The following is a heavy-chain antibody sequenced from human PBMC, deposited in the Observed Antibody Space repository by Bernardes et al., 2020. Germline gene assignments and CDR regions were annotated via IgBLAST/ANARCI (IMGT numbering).Heavy chain of an antibody. CDR3: ARGRANQFQRYCSSTSCPNWFDP. Sequence: SETLSLTCAVYGGSFSGYYWSWIRQPPGKGLEWIGEINHSGSTNYNPSLKSRVTISVDTSKNQFSLKLSSVTAADTAVYYCARGRANQFQRYCSSTSCPNWFDPWGQGTLVTVSS. J-gene: IGHJ5*02. CDR2: INHSGST. V-gene: IGHV4-34*01. CDR1: GGSFSGYY. D-gene: IGHD2-2*01.